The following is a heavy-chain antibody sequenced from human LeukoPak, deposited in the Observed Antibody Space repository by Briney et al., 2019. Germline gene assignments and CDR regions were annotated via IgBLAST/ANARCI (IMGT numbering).Heavy chain of an antibody. CDR1: GFTFSSFS. CDR2: ISSSSGYI. D-gene: IGHD6-13*01. CDR3: ARHNSSSWSITPFDY. V-gene: IGHV3-21*01. Sequence: GGSLRLSCAASGFTFSSFSMNWVRQAPGRGLEWASSISSSSGYIYSADSLKGRFTISRDNAKNSLYLQLNSLRAEDTAVYYCARHNSSSWSITPFDYWGQGTLVTVSS. J-gene: IGHJ4*02.